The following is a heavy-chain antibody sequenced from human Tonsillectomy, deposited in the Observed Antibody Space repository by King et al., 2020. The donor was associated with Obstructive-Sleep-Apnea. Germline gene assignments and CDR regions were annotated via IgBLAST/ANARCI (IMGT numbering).Heavy chain of an antibody. CDR1: GFTFSIFG. J-gene: IGHJ4*02. V-gene: IGHV3-30*02. CDR2: IRYDGSKK. D-gene: IGHD4-17*01. Sequence: VQLVESGGGVVQPGRSLRLSCATSGFTFSIFGMHWVRQAPGKGLVGGAFIRYDGSKKYYGDSLKGRFTIFRDNSKNTLYLQMNRLIAEDTAVYYCAKVTHYGDYVFEYWGQGTLVTVSA. CDR3: AKVTHYGDYVFEY.